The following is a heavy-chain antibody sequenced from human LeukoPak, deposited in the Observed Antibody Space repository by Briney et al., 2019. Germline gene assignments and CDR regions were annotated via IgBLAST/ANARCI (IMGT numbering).Heavy chain of an antibody. CDR3: AKRSSSGNYYMPLHYFDY. CDR2: ISSSGSTI. Sequence: PGGSLRLSCAASGFPFNDYYMTWIRQAPGKGLEWVSHISSSGSTIYYADSVKGRFIISRDNAKNSLYLQMYSLRAEGTGVYYCAKRSSSGNYYMPLHYFDYWGQGTLVTVSS. V-gene: IGHV3-11*04. CDR1: GFPFNDYY. D-gene: IGHD1-26*01. J-gene: IGHJ4*02.